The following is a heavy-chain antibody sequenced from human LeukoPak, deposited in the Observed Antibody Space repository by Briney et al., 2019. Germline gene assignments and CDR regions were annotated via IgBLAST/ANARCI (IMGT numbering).Heavy chain of an antibody. Sequence: SQTLSLTCTVSGGSISSGAYYWSWIRQHPGKGLEWIGYIYYSGSTYYNPSLKSRVTISVDTSKNQFSLNLSSVTAADTAVYYCAREGSLSGHLDYWGQGTLVTVSS. D-gene: IGHD2-15*01. V-gene: IGHV4-31*03. CDR1: GGSISSGAYY. CDR3: AREGSLSGHLDY. CDR2: IYYSGST. J-gene: IGHJ4*02.